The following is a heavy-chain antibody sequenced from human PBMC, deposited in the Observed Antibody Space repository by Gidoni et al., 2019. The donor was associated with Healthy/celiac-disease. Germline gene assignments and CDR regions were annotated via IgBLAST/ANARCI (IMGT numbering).Heavy chain of an antibody. V-gene: IGHV4-34*01. CDR1: GGSFSGYY. CDR3: ARLGFPRGYSYGPRGAFDI. Sequence: QVQLQQWGAGLLQPSETLSLTCAVYGGSFSGYYWGWLRQPPGKGLEWLGEINHSGSTNSNPSLKSRVTISVDTSKSQFSLKLSSVTAADTAVYYCARLGFPRGYSYGPRGAFDIWGQGTMVTVSS. J-gene: IGHJ3*02. CDR2: INHSGST. D-gene: IGHD5-18*01.